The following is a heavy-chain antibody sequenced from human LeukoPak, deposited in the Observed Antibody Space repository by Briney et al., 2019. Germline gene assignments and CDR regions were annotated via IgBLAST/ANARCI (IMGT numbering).Heavy chain of an antibody. CDR3: VRGGTYCDSSCMGADF. V-gene: IGHV3-21*06. CDR2: IDPSTSRV. J-gene: IGHJ4*02. Sequence: KTGGSLRLSCAASGFTFISYSMNWVRQAPGKGLEWVSAIDPSTSRVWYAASVKGRFTISRDNAKNSLDLQMNSLRAEDTAVYYCVRGGTYCDSSCMGADFWGQGTLVAVSS. D-gene: IGHD2/OR15-2a*01. CDR1: GFTFISYS.